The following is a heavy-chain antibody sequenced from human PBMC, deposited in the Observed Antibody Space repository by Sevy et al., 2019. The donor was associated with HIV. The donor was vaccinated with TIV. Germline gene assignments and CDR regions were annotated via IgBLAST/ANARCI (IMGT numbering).Heavy chain of an antibody. CDR2: IYTSEST. J-gene: IGHJ6*02. V-gene: IGHV4-61*02. D-gene: IGHD6-13*01. CDR3: AREGRVNSSSWTSGPRYYYYYGMDV. Sequence: SETLSLTCTVSGGSISSGSYYWSWIRQPAGKGLEWIGRIYTSESTNYNPSLKSRVTMSVDTSKNQFSLKLSSVTAADTAGYYCAREGRVNSSSWTSGPRYYYYYGMDVWGQGTTVTVSS. CDR1: GGSISSGSYY.